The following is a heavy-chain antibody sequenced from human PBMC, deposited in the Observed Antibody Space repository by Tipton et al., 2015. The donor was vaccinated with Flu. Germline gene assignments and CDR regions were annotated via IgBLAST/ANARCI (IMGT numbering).Heavy chain of an antibody. J-gene: IGHJ4*02. D-gene: IGHD3-3*01. Sequence: GSLRLSCVASGFTFSSYEMNWVRQAPGKGLEWIAKISSSGDGIYYADSVMGRFTVSRDNGKNSLFLEINRLRDEDTAVYYCARWRFFDYWGQGTLVTVSS. CDR2: ISSSGDGI. V-gene: IGHV3-48*03. CDR1: GFTFSSYE. CDR3: ARWRFFDY.